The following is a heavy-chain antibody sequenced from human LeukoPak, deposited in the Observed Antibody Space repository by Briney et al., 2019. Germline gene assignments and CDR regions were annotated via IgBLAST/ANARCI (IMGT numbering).Heavy chain of an antibody. CDR3: ASGGLYWEFDP. V-gene: IGHV4-34*01. CDR1: GGSFSGYY. CDR2: INHSGST. D-gene: IGHD1-26*01. J-gene: IGHJ5*02. Sequence: PSETLSLTCAVYGGSFSGYYWSWIRQPPGKGLEWIGEINHSGSTNYNPSLKSRVTISVDTSKNQFSLKLSSVTAADTAVYYCASGGLYWEFDPWGQGTLVTVSS.